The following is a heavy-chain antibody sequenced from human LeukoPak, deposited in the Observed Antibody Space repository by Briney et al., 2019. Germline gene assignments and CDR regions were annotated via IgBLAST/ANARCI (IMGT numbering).Heavy chain of an antibody. CDR3: ARDKRGAFDI. V-gene: IGHV1-18*01. Sequence: ASVKVSCKASGYTFTSYDISWVRQAPGQGLEWMGWIRVYNGDTDYSQNFQGRVTLTTDTSTSTAYMELRSLRADDTAVYYCARDKRGAFDIWGQGTMISVSS. CDR2: IRVYNGDT. D-gene: IGHD3-10*01. J-gene: IGHJ3*02. CDR1: GYTFTSYD.